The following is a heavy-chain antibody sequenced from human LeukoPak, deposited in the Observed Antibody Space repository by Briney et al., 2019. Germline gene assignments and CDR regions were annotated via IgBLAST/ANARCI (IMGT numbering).Heavy chain of an antibody. V-gene: IGHV4-4*07. D-gene: IGHD1-1*01. CDR1: GGSISSYY. CDR3: ARDDAGTTTVWFDP. J-gene: IGHJ5*02. CDR2: IYTSGST. Sequence: SETLSLTCTVSGGSISSYYWSWIRQPAGKGLEWIGRIYTSGSTNYNPSLKSRVTMSVDTSKNQFSLKLSSVTAADTAVYYCARDDAGTTTVWFDPWGQGTLVTVSS.